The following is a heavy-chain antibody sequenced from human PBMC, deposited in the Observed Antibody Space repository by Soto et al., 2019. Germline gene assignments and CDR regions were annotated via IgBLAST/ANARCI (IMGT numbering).Heavy chain of an antibody. CDR3: ARSHLYYDSSGYPDY. V-gene: IGHV3-11*01. CDR2: LSSSGSTI. Sequence: PGGSLRLSCAASGFTFSDYYMSWIRQAPGKGLEWVSYLSSSGSTIYYADSVKGRFTISRDNAKNSLYLQMNSLRAEDTAVYYCARSHLYYDSSGYPDYWGQGTLVTVSS. J-gene: IGHJ4*02. CDR1: GFTFSDYY. D-gene: IGHD3-22*01.